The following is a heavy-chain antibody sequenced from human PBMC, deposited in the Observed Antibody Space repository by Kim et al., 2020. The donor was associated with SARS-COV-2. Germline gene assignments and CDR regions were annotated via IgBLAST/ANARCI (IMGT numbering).Heavy chain of an antibody. Sequence: NYTPSLKSRVTISVDTSKNRFSLKLSSVTAADTAVYYCARRGYYDSRWDYWGQGTLVTVSS. CDR3: ARRGYYDSRWDY. J-gene: IGHJ4*02. D-gene: IGHD3-22*01. V-gene: IGHV4-34*01.